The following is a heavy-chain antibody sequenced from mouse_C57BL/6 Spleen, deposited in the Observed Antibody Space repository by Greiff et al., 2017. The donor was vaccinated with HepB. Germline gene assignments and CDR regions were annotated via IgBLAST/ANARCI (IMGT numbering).Heavy chain of an antibody. J-gene: IGHJ1*03. CDR1: GFTFSSYT. V-gene: IGHV5-9*01. CDR2: ISGGGGNT. Sequence: EVKLLESGGGLVKPGGSLKLSCAASGFTFSSYTMSWVRQTPEKRLEWVATISGGGGNTYYPDSVKGRFTISRDNAKNTLYLQMSSLRSEDTALYYCARRGFITTVVANWYFDVWGTGTTVTVSS. CDR3: ARRGFITTVVANWYFDV. D-gene: IGHD1-1*01.